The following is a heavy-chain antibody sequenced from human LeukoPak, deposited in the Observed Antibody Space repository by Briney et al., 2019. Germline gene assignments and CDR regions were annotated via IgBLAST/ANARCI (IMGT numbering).Heavy chain of an antibody. CDR3: ARGLSSGYYLEYAFDI. V-gene: IGHV1-2*02. CDR1: GYTFTGYY. J-gene: IGHJ3*02. D-gene: IGHD3-22*01. CDR2: INPNSGGT. Sequence: ASVKVSCKASGYTFTGYYMHWVRQAPGQGLEWMGWINPNSGGTNYAQKFQGRVTMTRDTSISTAYMELRRLRSDDTAVYYCARGLSSGYYLEYAFDIWGQGTMVTVSS.